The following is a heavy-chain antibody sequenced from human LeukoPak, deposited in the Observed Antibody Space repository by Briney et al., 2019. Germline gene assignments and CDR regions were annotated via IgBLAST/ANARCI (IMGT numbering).Heavy chain of an antibody. CDR3: AREGYYYDSSGRDYYYYMDV. CDR2: IYTSGST. Sequence: PSETLSLTCTVSGGSISSYYWSWIRQPAGKGLEWIGRIYTSGSTNYNPSLKSRVTMSVDTSKNQFSLKLSSVTAADTAVYYCAREGYYYDSSGRDYYYYMDVWGKGTTVTISS. J-gene: IGHJ6*03. CDR1: GGSISSYY. D-gene: IGHD3-22*01. V-gene: IGHV4-4*07.